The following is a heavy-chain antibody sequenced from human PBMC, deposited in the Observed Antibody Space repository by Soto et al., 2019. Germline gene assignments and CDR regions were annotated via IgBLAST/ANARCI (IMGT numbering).Heavy chain of an antibody. CDR1: GGSFSDYY. J-gene: IGHJ4*02. V-gene: IGHV4-34*01. Sequence: QVHLQQWGAGLLKPSETLSLTCGVYGGSFSDYYWSWIRQSPGKGLEWIGEFKHSGGTNYSPSRTGRVTISADTSKKQLYLKLTSVTAADTAVYYCARQVVGLAVTQDWGQGTLVTVSS. CDR2: FKHSGGT. D-gene: IGHD6-19*01. CDR3: ARQVVGLAVTQD.